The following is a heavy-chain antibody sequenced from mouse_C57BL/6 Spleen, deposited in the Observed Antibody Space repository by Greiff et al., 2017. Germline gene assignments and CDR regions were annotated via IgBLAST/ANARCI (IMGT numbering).Heavy chain of an antibody. CDR1: GYAFSSSW. CDR2: IYPGDGDT. V-gene: IGHV1-82*01. J-gene: IGHJ4*01. CDR3: ARGDYGSSYAMDY. Sequence: VQLQQSGPELVKPGASVKISCKASGYAFSSSWMNWVKQRPGKGLERIGRIYPGDGDTNYTGKFKGKATLTADKSSSTAYMQLSSLTSEDSAVYFCARGDYGSSYAMDYWGQGTSVTVSS. D-gene: IGHD1-1*01.